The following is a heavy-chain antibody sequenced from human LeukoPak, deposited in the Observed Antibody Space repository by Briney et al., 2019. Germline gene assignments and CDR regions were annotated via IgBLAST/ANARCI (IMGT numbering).Heavy chain of an antibody. CDR2: INPNTGLT. Sequence: ASVKVSCKASGYSFTAYDINWVRQATGQGLEWIGYINPNTGLTEYAQKFQGRVSLTRDTSITTAYMELNTLTSEDTAVYYCATTLRNNPPWGQGALITVSS. CDR3: ATTLRNNPP. J-gene: IGHJ5*02. CDR1: GYSFTAYD. V-gene: IGHV1-8*01. D-gene: IGHD1-14*01.